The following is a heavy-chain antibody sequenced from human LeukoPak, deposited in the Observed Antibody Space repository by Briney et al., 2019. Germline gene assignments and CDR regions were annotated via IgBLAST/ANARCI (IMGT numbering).Heavy chain of an antibody. J-gene: IGHJ6*02. V-gene: IGHV4-59*08. D-gene: IGHD6-19*01. CDR2: IYYSGST. CDR3: ARAAGNPRYYYYYGMDV. Sequence: PSETLSLTCTVSGGSISSYYWSWIRQPPGKGLEWIGYIYYSGSTNCNPSLKSRVTISVDTSKNQFSLKLSSVTAADTAVYYCARAAGNPRYYYYYGMDVWGQGTTVTVSS. CDR1: GGSISSYY.